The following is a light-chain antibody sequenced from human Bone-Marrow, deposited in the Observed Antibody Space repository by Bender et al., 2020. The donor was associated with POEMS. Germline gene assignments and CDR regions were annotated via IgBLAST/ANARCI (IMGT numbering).Light chain of an antibody. J-gene: IGLJ1*01. CDR2: EGS. CDR3: CSYAGNSIFV. V-gene: IGLV2-23*01. Sequence: QSALTQPASVSGSPGQSITISCTGTTSDVGSYDVVSWYQQHPDKAPKLMIYEGSTRPSGVSIRLSGSKSGNTASLTISGLQAEDEADYYCCSYAGNSIFVLGAGPTVPVL. CDR1: TSDVGSYDV.